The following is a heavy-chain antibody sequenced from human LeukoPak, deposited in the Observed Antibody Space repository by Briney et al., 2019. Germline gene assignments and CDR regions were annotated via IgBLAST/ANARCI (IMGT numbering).Heavy chain of an antibody. V-gene: IGHV3-23*01. D-gene: IGHD3-10*01. Sequence: GGSLRLSCAASGFSFSTNPMSWVRQAPGKGREWVSAISSDRTYYADSVKGRLTISRDNYKNTVDLHINSPRAEDTAIYYCVKEHVDRAFTRSFEIWGQGTVVTVSS. J-gene: IGHJ3*02. CDR3: VKEHVDRAFTRSFEI. CDR2: ISSDRT. CDR1: GFSFSTNP.